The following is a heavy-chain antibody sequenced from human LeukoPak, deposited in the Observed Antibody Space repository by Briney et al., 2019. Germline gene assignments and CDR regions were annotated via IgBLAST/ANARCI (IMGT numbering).Heavy chain of an antibody. D-gene: IGHD3-10*01. CDR2: VYYSGST. Sequence: SETLSLTCTVSGDSISSSTYYWGWIRQPPGKVLEWIGSVYYSGSTYYNPSLRSRVTISVDTSRNQFSLRLSSVTAADTAVYYCARQEDPYGWFDYWGQGALVTVSS. CDR3: ARQEDPYGWFDY. J-gene: IGHJ4*02. CDR1: GDSISSSTYY. V-gene: IGHV4-39*01.